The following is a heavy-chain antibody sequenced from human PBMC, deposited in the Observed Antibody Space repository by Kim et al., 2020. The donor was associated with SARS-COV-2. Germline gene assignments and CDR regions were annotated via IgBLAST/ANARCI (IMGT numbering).Heavy chain of an antibody. CDR2: INAGNGNT. D-gene: IGHD3-9*01. J-gene: IGHJ4*02. V-gene: IGHV1-3*01. Sequence: ASVKVSCKASGYTFTSYAIHWVRQAPGQRLEWMGWINAGNGNTKYSQKFQGRVTITRDTSASTAYMELSSLRSEDTAVYYCARDRLRYFDWTEAHSFDYWGQGTLVTVSS. CDR1: GYTFTSYA. CDR3: ARDRLRYFDWTEAHSFDY.